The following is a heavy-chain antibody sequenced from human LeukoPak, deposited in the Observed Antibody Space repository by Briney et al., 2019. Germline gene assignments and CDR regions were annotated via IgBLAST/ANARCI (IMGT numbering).Heavy chain of an antibody. CDR3: ARGPTRGYCTNGVCYTD. V-gene: IGHV1-69*02. J-gene: IGHJ4*02. CDR1: GGTFSSYT. CDR2: IIPILGIA. Sequence: ASVKVSCKASGGTFSSYTISWVRQAPGQGLEWMGRIIPILGIANYEQKFQGRVTITADKSTSTAYMELSSLRSEDTAVYYCARGPTRGYCTNGVCYTDWGQGTLVTVSS. D-gene: IGHD2-8*01.